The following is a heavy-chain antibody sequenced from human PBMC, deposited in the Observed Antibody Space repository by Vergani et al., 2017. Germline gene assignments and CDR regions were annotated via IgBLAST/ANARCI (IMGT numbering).Heavy chain of an antibody. J-gene: IGHJ4*02. Sequence: EVQLLESGGGLVQPGGSLRLSCAASGFTFSSCAMSWVRQAPGKGLEWVSAISGSGGSTYYADSVKGRFTISRDNSKSTLFLQMNSLRAEDTAIFYCAKSRFQGVSVAGPIFEYWGQGTLVTVSS. CDR1: GFTFSSCA. CDR3: AKSRFQGVSVAGPIFEY. D-gene: IGHD6-19*01. CDR2: ISGSGGST. V-gene: IGHV3-23*01.